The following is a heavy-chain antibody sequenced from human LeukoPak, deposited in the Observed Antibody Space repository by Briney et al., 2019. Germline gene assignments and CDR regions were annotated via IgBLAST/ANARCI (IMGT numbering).Heavy chain of an antibody. D-gene: IGHD6-19*01. CDR1: GFSLSNNA. J-gene: IGHJ4*02. CDR3: TKGDSGWYPIGF. CDR2: ISESDKAT. Sequence: HPGGSLRLSCAASGFSLSNNAMSWVRQAPGKGLEWVSTISESDKATYYADSVKGRFTISGDISKNTLFLQMNSLRVEDTAVYYCTKGDSGWYPIGFWGQGALVTVSS. V-gene: IGHV3-23*01.